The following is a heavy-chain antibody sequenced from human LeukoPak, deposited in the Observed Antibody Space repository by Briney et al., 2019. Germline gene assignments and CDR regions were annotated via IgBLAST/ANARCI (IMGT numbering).Heavy chain of an antibody. CDR3: ARDHPLGPALSYFDY. Sequence: GASVKVSCKASGYTFTGYYMHWVRQAPGQGLEWMGWINPNSGGTNYAQKFQGRVTMTRDTSISTAYMELSRLRSDDTAVYYCARDHPLGPALSYFDYWGQGTLVTVSS. CDR2: INPNSGGT. V-gene: IGHV1-2*02. J-gene: IGHJ4*02. D-gene: IGHD1-14*01. CDR1: GYTFTGYY.